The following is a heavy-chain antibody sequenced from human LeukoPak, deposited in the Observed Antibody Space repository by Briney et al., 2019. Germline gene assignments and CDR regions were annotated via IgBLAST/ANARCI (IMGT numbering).Heavy chain of an antibody. V-gene: IGHV1-46*01. J-gene: IGHJ4*02. CDR1: GYTFTSNY. CDR3: ARVGAAAGPYYFDY. CDR2: IYPRDGST. D-gene: IGHD6-13*01. Sequence: ASVKVSCKASGYTFTSNYIHWVRQAPGQGLEWMGMIYPRDGSTSYAQKFQGRVTVTRDTSTSTVHMELSGLRSEDTAVYYCARVGAAAGPYYFDYWGQGTLVTVSS.